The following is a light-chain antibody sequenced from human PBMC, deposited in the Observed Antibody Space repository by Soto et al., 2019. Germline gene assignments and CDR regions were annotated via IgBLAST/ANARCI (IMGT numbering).Light chain of an antibody. Sequence: EIVLTQSPGTLSLSPGERATLSCRASQSVSNNYLAWYQQKPGQAPRLLIYGASNRATGIPDRLSGSGSGRDSVYTFSRLKHEGSGVDYGQQYGRRRRFGQGTKVDIK. CDR2: GAS. CDR1: QSVSNNY. J-gene: IGKJ1*01. CDR3: QQYGRRRR. V-gene: IGKV3-20*01.